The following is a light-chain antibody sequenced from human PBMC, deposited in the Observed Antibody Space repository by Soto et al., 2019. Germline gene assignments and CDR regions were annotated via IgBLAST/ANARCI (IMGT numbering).Light chain of an antibody. V-gene: IGLV2-14*01. Sequence: QSVLTQHASVSGSPGQSITISCTGTSSDVGGYNYVSWYQQHPGKAPKLMIYEVSNRPSGVSNRFSGSKSGNTASLTISGLQAEDEADYYCSSYTSSSTYVVFGGGTKVTVL. J-gene: IGLJ2*01. CDR2: EVS. CDR3: SSYTSSSTYVV. CDR1: SSDVGGYNY.